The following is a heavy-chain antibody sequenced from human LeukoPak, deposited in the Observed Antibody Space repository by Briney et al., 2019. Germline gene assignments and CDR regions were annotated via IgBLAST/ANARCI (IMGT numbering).Heavy chain of an antibody. D-gene: IGHD6-19*01. V-gene: IGHV4-39*01. Sequence: SETLSLTCTVSGGSISSSSYYWGWIRQPPGKGLEWIGSIYYSGSTYYNPSLKSRVTISVDTSKNQFSLKLSSVTAADTAVYYCARRVAYSSGWYVDYWGQGTLVTVSS. CDR1: GGSISSSSYY. J-gene: IGHJ4*02. CDR3: ARRVAYSSGWYVDY. CDR2: IYYSGST.